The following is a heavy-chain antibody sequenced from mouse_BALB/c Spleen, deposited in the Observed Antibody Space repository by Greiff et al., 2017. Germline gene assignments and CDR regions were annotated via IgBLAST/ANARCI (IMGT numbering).Heavy chain of an antibody. CDR2: IRNKANGYTT. CDR3: ARDHGNFAY. CDR1: GFTFTDYY. V-gene: IGHV7-3*02. Sequence: EVKLMESGGGLVQPGGSLRLSCATSGFTFTDYYMSWVRQPPGKALEWLGFIRNKANGYTTEYSASVKGRFTISRDNSQSILYLQMNTLRAEDSATYYCARDHGNFAYWGQGTLVTVSA. D-gene: IGHD1-1*01. J-gene: IGHJ3*01.